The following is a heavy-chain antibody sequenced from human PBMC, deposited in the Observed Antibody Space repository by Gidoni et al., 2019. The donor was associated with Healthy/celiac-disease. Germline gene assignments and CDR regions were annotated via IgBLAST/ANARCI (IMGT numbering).Heavy chain of an antibody. D-gene: IGHD1-26*01. CDR2: IIPSFGTA. CDR1: GGTFSSYA. V-gene: IGHV1-69*01. CDR3: ARDRSSGSYPSWFDP. Sequence: QVQLVQSGAELKKPGSSVKVSCKASGGTFSSYAISWVRQAPGQGLEWMGGIIPSFGTANDAQKFQGRVTITADESTSTAYMELSSLRSEDTAVYYCARDRSSGSYPSWFDPWGQGTLVTVSS. J-gene: IGHJ5*02.